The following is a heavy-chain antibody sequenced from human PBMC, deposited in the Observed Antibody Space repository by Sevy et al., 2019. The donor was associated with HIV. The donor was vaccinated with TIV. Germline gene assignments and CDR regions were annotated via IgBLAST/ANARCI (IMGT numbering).Heavy chain of an antibody. J-gene: IGHJ4*02. CDR1: GYSISSGYY. Sequence: SETLSLTCAVSGYSISSGYYWGWIRQPPGKGLQWIGSIYHGGSTYYNPSLKSRVTISVDTSKNQFSLKLSSVTAADTAVYYCARSRYYDSRAYYYFDYWGQGTLVIVSS. V-gene: IGHV4-38-2*01. CDR3: ARSRYYDSRAYYYFDY. CDR2: IYHGGST. D-gene: IGHD3-22*01.